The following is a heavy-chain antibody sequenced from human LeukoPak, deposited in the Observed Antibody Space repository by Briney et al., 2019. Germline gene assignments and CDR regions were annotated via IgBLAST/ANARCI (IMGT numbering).Heavy chain of an antibody. D-gene: IGHD3-22*01. CDR1: GGTFSSYA. CDR2: IIPIFGTA. CDR3: AWGYYDSSGYYSRGATFPPTVFDY. V-gene: IGHV1-69*01. Sequence: SVKVSCKASGGTFSSYAISWVRQAPGQGLEWTGGIIPIFGTANYAQKFQGRVTITADESTSTAYMELSSLRSEDTAVYYCAWGYYDSSGYYSRGATFPPTVFDYWGQGTLVTVSS. J-gene: IGHJ4*02.